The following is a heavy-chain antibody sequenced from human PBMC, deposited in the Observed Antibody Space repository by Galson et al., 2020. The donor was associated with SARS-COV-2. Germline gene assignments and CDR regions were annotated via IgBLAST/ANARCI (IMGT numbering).Heavy chain of an antibody. J-gene: IGHJ6*02. D-gene: IGHD4-4*01. V-gene: IGHV4-34*01. CDR3: ARGFRSTVTTDGMDV. CDR2: IHHSGST. CDR1: GGSFSAYY. Sequence: SETLSLTCAVYGGSFSAYYWSWIRQPPGKGLEWIGEIHHSGSTNYNPSLKSRVTISVDTSKNQFSLKLSSVTAADTAVYYCARGFRSTVTTDGMDVWGQGTTVTGSS.